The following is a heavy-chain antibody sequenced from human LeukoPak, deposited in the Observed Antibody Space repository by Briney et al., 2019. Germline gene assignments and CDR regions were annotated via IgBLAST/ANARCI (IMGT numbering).Heavy chain of an antibody. CDR1: GGSFSGYY. D-gene: IGHD3-16*01. CDR2: INHSGST. CDR3: ARGRRGGNFDY. Sequence: SETLSLTYAVYGGSFSGYYWSWISQPPGKGLEWIGEINHSGSTNYNPSLKSRDTISVDTSKNQFSLKLSSVTAADTAVYYCARGRRGGNFDYWGQGTLVTVSS. J-gene: IGHJ4*02. V-gene: IGHV4-34*01.